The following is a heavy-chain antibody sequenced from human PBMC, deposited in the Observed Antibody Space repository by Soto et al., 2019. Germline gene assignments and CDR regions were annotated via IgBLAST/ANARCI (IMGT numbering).Heavy chain of an antibody. V-gene: IGHV1-2*04. Sequence: GASVKVSCKASGYTFTSYDINWVRQATGQGLEWMGWMNPNSGSTNYAQKFQGWVTMTRDTSISTAYMELSRLRSDDTAVYYCARVPVDTEQIRDQYYFDYWGQGTLVTVSS. J-gene: IGHJ4*02. D-gene: IGHD5-18*01. CDR2: MNPNSGST. CDR1: GYTFTSYD. CDR3: ARVPVDTEQIRDQYYFDY.